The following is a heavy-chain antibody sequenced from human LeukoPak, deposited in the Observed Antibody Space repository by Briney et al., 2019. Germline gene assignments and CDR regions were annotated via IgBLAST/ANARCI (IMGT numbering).Heavy chain of an antibody. D-gene: IGHD1-1*01. V-gene: IGHV3-23*03. CDR1: DFTVSSYY. Sequence: PGGSLRLSCAASDFTVSSYYMSWVRQAPGKGLEWVSVIYSGDSSSSTFYADSVKGRFTISRDNSKNTLYLQMNSLRAEDTAVYYCAKNGTTMGGTPYYYYSMDVWGKGTTVTVSS. CDR3: AKNGTTMGGTPYYYYSMDV. J-gene: IGHJ6*03. CDR2: IYSGDSSSST.